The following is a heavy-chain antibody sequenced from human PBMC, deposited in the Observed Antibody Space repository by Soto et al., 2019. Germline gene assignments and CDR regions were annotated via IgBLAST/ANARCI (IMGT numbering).Heavy chain of an antibody. Sequence: PGESLKISCQASGHNFNNYWISWVRQMPGKGLEWMGRIDPGDSYIYYSPSFQGHVTISADKSISTAYLQWTSLKASDTAMYYCVRSHFGELPIFWGQGTLVTVSS. CDR3: VRSHFGELPIF. CDR2: IDPGDSYI. J-gene: IGHJ4*02. D-gene: IGHD3-16*01. V-gene: IGHV5-10-1*01. CDR1: GHNFNNYW.